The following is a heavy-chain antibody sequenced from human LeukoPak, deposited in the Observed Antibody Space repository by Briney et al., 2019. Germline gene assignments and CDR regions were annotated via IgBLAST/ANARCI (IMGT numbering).Heavy chain of an antibody. D-gene: IGHD3-9*01. CDR2: IIPIFGTT. Sequence: SVRVSCKASGGTFSSYAISWVRQAPGQGLEWMGGIIPIFGTTNYAQKFQGRVTITADESTSTAYMELSSLRTEDTAVYYCARPLERYFDWLSPFDYWGQGTLVTVSS. CDR1: GGTFSSYA. CDR3: ARPLERYFDWLSPFDY. V-gene: IGHV1-69*01. J-gene: IGHJ4*02.